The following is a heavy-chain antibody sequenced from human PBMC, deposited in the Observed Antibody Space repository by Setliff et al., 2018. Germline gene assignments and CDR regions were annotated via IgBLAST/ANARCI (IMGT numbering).Heavy chain of an antibody. V-gene: IGHV3-21*04. J-gene: IGHJ4*02. Sequence: GGSLRLSCAASGFTFSSYSMNWVRQAPGKGLEWVPSLDSSSSYIFYADSVKGRFTISRDNSNNTLYLQMNSLRADDTAVYYCARGSGDHCSGASCYFLHWGQGSLVTVSS. D-gene: IGHD2-15*01. CDR1: GFTFSSYS. CDR2: LDSSSSYI. CDR3: ARGSGDHCSGASCYFLH.